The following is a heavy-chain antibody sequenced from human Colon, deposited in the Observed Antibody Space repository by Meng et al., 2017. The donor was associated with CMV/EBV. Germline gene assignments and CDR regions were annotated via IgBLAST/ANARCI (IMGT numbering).Heavy chain of an antibody. CDR2: ITGGGNT. Sequence: LSCAASGFTFSSFAMTWVRQAPGKGLGWVSAITGGGNTYYADSVKGRFTISRDNSKNTLYLQMNSLRAEDTAVYYCAKLYDSGWVDYWGQGTLVTVSS. D-gene: IGHD6-19*01. CDR3: AKLYDSGWVDY. J-gene: IGHJ4*02. V-gene: IGHV3-23*01. CDR1: GFTFSSFA.